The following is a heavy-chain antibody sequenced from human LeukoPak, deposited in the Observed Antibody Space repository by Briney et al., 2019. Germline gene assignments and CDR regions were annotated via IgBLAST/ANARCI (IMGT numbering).Heavy chain of an antibody. V-gene: IGHV4-39*01. Sequence: PSETLSLTCTVSGGSISSSSYYWGWIRQPPGKGLEWIGSIYYSGSTYYNPSLKSRVTISVDTSKNQFSLKLSSVTAADTAVYYCARPYCSSTSCYDVWFDPWGQGTLVTVSS. J-gene: IGHJ5*02. CDR3: ARPYCSSTSCYDVWFDP. D-gene: IGHD2-2*01. CDR1: GGSISSSSYY. CDR2: IYYSGST.